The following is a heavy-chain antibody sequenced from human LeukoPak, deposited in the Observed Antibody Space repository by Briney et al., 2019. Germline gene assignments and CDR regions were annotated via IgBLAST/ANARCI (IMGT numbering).Heavy chain of an antibody. V-gene: IGHV3-48*03. CDR1: GFTFSSYE. Sequence: PGGSLRLSCAASGFTFSSYEMNWIRQAPGKGLEWVSYISSSGSTIYYAASVKGRFTISRDNAKNSLYLQMNSLRAEDTAVYYCARDYAPGDYTGTHGMDVWGQGTTVTVSS. J-gene: IGHJ6*02. D-gene: IGHD4-17*01. CDR3: ARDYAPGDYTGTHGMDV. CDR2: ISSSGSTI.